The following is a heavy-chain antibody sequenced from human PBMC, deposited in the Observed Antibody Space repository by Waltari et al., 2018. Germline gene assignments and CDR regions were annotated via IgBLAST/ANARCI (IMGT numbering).Heavy chain of an antibody. CDR1: GFNFSSYW. V-gene: IGHV3-74*01. CDR2: INSDGSIT. CDR3: ARGDTVATYYYYYGMDV. Sequence: EVQLVESGGGLVQPGGSLRLSCAASGFNFSSYWMHWVRQVPGKGLVWVSRINSDGSITTYADSVRGRFTISRDKAKNTLYLQMNSLRAEDTAVYYCARGDTVATYYYYYGMDVWGHGTTVTVSS. D-gene: IGHD5-12*01. J-gene: IGHJ6*02.